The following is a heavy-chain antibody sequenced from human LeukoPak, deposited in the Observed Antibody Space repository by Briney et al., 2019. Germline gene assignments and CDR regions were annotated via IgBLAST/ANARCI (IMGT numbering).Heavy chain of an antibody. V-gene: IGHV1-69*05. CDR2: IIPIFGTA. J-gene: IGHJ6*03. CDR3: ARSERDCTNGVCPSTEYYYYYYYMDV. Sequence: SVKVSCKASGGTFSSYAISWVRQAPGQGLEWMGGIIPIFGTANYAQKFQGRVTITTDESTSTAYMELSSLRSEDTAVYYCARSERDCTNGVCPSTEYYYYYYYMDVWGKGTTVTVSS. D-gene: IGHD2-8*01. CDR1: GGTFSSYA.